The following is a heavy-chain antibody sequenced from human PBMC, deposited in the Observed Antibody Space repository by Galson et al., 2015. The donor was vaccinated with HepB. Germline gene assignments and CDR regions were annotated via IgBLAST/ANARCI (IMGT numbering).Heavy chain of an antibody. Sequence: SVKVSCKASGYTSTNYHIHRVRQAPGQGLEWMGIINPNDGATSYPQKFQGRVTMTRDTSTSTVYMDLSSLRSEDTAVYYCARELVATYYFDYWGQATLVTVSS. V-gene: IGHV1-46*01. CDR3: ARELVATYYFDY. CDR2: INPNDGAT. CDR1: GYTSTNYH. J-gene: IGHJ4*02. D-gene: IGHD2-15*01.